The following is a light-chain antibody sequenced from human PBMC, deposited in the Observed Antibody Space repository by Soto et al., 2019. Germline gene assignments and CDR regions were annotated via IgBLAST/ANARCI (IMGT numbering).Light chain of an antibody. CDR1: QSVSSSY. J-gene: IGKJ1*01. V-gene: IGKV3-20*01. Sequence: EIVLTQSPGTLSLSPGERATLSCRASQSVSSSYLVWYQQKPGQPPRLLIYGTSTRATGIPDRFSGSGSGTDFTLTISRLEPEDCAVYYCQQYGSSPRTFGHGTKVEIK. CDR2: GTS. CDR3: QQYGSSPRT.